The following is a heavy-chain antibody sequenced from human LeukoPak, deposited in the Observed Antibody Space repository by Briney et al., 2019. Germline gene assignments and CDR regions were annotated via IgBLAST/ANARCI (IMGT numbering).Heavy chain of an antibody. D-gene: IGHD5-24*01. CDR2: INPNSGGT. Sequence: ASVKVSCKASGYTFTGYYMHWVRQAPGQGLEWMGWINPNSGGTNYAQKFQGRVTMTRDTSISTAYMELRRLGYDDTAAYYCARDTRSSYLQYYFDYWGQGTLVTVSS. J-gene: IGHJ4*02. V-gene: IGHV1-2*02. CDR3: ARDTRSSYLQYYFDY. CDR1: GYTFTGYY.